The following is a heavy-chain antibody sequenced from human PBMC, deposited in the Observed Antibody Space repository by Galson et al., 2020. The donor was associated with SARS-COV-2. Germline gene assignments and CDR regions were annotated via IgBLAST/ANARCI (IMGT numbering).Heavy chain of an antibody. CDR1: GGSISSGGYY. V-gene: IGHV4-31*03. CDR3: ARGDYYDSSGRTGAFDI. D-gene: IGHD3-22*01. Sequence: ASETLSLTCTVSGGSISSGGYYWSWIRQHPGKGLEWIGYIYCSGSTYYNPSLKSRVTISVDTSKNQFSLKLSSVTAADTAVYYCARGDYYDSSGRTGAFDIWGQGTMVTVSS. J-gene: IGHJ3*02. CDR2: IYCSGST.